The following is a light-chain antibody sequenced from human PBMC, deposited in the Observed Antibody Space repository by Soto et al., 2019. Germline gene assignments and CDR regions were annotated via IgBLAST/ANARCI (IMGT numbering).Light chain of an antibody. CDR2: EAT. J-gene: IGLJ1*01. Sequence: QSALTQPASVSGSPGQSITISCTGTTSDVGNYNLVSWYQHHPGQAPKLMLYEATKRPSGVSNRFSGSRSGNTASLTISGLQAEDEADYYCCSDAGTSTFRVFGTGTKVTVL. V-gene: IGLV2-23*02. CDR1: TSDVGNYNL. CDR3: CSDAGTSTFRV.